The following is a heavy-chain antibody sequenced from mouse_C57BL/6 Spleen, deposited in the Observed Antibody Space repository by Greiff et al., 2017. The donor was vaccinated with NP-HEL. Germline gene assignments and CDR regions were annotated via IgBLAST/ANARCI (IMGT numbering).Heavy chain of an antibody. CDR3: ARQKTAQASWFAY. CDR1: GFTFSDYG. J-gene: IGHJ3*01. D-gene: IGHD3-2*02. V-gene: IGHV5-17*01. Sequence: EVQLVESGGGLVKPGGSLKLSCAASGFTFSDYGMHWVRQAPEKGLEWVAYISSGSSTIYYADTVKGRFTISRDNAKNTLFLQMTSLRSEDTAMYYCARQKTAQASWFAYWGQGTLVTVSA. CDR2: ISSGSSTI.